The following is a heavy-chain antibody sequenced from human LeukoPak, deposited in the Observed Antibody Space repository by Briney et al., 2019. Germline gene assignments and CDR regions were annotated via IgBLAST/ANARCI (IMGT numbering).Heavy chain of an antibody. D-gene: IGHD4-17*01. CDR2: IYTSGST. V-gene: IGHV4-39*07. Sequence: SETLSLTCTVSGGSISSSSYYWGWIRQPPGKGLEWIGRIYTSGSTNYNPSLKSRVTMSVDTSKNQFSLKLSSVTAADTAVYYCARDGYGDYADYWGQGTLVTVSS. CDR3: ARDGYGDYADY. CDR1: GGSISSSSYY. J-gene: IGHJ4*02.